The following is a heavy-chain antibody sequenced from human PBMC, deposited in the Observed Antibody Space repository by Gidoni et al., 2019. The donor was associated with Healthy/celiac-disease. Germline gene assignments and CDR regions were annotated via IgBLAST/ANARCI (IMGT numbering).Heavy chain of an antibody. CDR3: ARQNSSGWLGYYGMDV. V-gene: IGHV5-51*01. D-gene: IGHD6-19*01. Sequence: SPSFQGQVTISADKSISTAYLQWSSLKASDTAMYYCARQNSSGWLGYYGMDVWGQGTTVTVSS. J-gene: IGHJ6*02.